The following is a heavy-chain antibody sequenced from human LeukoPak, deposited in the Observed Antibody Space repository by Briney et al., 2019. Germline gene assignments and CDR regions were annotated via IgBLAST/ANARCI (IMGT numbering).Heavy chain of an antibody. Sequence: GGSLRLSCAASGFTFSGSTINWVRQASGKGLEWVGRIRTKSNNYASAYAASVRGGISNSKDYSNITAFRQLNGLKTEYSAMYYGTRHANDTANWGQGTLVTVSS. J-gene: IGHJ4*02. CDR1: GFTFSGST. V-gene: IGHV3-73*01. CDR3: TRHANDTAN. D-gene: IGHD3-22*01. CDR2: IRTKSNNYAS.